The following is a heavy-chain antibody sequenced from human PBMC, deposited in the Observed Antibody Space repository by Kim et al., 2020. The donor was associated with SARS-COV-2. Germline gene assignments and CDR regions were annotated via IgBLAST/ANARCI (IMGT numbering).Heavy chain of an antibody. J-gene: IGHJ2*01. CDR1: GFTFSSCA. V-gene: IGHV3-30-3*01. D-gene: IGHD3-10*01. CDR2: ISYNGSKI. CDR3: ARDPCAHLRRVAYF. Sequence: GGSLRLSCAASGFTFSSCAMHWVRQAPGKGLEWVSVISYNGSKIDYADSVKSRFSISTNKSQNTLYLQLSSLRAEDTSLYYCARDPCAHLRRVAYF.